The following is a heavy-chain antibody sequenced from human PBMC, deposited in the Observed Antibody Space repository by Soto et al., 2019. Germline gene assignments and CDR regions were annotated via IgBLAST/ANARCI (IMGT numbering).Heavy chain of an antibody. D-gene: IGHD6-6*01. CDR1: GYTFTSYY. CDR2: INPSGGST. Sequence: ASVKVSCKASGYTFTSYYMHWVRQAPGQGLEWMGIINPSGGSTSYAQKLQGRVTMTRDTSTSTVYMELSSLRSEDTAVYYCARADRLARVSYGMDVWGQGTTVTVSS. V-gene: IGHV1-46*01. CDR3: ARADRLARVSYGMDV. J-gene: IGHJ6*02.